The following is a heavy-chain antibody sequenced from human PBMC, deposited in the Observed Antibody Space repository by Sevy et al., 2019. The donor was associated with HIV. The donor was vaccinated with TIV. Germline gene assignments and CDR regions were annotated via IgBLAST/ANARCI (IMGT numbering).Heavy chain of an antibody. Sequence: GGSLRLSCAVSGLTFRNLWMSWVRQAPGKGLEWVANIKQDGSDKYYVDSVRGRITISRDNAKNSLFLQVNSLRADDTAVYYCARSYFGSGTSYGMDVWGRGTTVTVSS. CDR2: IKQDGSDK. D-gene: IGHD3-10*01. J-gene: IGHJ6*02. V-gene: IGHV3-7*01. CDR3: ARSYFGSGTSYGMDV. CDR1: GLTFRNLW.